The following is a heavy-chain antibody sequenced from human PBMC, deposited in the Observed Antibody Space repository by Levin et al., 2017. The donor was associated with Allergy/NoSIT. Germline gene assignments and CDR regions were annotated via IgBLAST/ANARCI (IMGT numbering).Heavy chain of an antibody. V-gene: IGHV3-30*18. J-gene: IGHJ3*01. CDR2: IVFDGNDQ. Sequence: GESLKISCAASGFQFSLYGMHWVRQAPGKGLEWVALIVFDGNDQYYADSVKGRFTISRDNSKNKLYLQMSSLRENETAIYYCAKRGYCSGNTCQSHDAIDVWGQGTLVIVSS. CDR3: AKRGYCSGNTCQSHDAIDV. D-gene: IGHD2-15*01. CDR1: GFQFSLYG.